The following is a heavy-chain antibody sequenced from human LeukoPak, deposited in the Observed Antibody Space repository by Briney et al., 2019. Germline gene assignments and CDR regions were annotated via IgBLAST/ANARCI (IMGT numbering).Heavy chain of an antibody. D-gene: IGHD3-10*01. CDR1: GFTFSSYA. CDR3: AKTSGEVFYGMDV. Sequence: GGSLRLSCAASGFTFSSYAMSWVRQAPGKGLEWVSAISGSGGSTYYADSVKGRFTISRDNSKNTLYLQMNSLRAEDTAVYYCAKTSGEVFYGMDVWGLRTTVTVSS. J-gene: IGHJ6*02. CDR2: ISGSGGST. V-gene: IGHV3-23*01.